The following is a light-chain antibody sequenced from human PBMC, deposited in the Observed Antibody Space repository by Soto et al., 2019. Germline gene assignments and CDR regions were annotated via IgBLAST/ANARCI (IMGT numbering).Light chain of an antibody. J-gene: IGKJ1*01. V-gene: IGKV3-20*01. CDR2: GAS. Sequence: VLTQSPATLSVSPGERAAVSCRASQSLSSNLAWYQQKPGQAPRLLIYGASSRATGIPDRFSGSGSGTDFTLTISRLEPEDFAVYYCQQYGSSPRTFGQGTKVDIK. CDR3: QQYGSSPRT. CDR1: QSLSSN.